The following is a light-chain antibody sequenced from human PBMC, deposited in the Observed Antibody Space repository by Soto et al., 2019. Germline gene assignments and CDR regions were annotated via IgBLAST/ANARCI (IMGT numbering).Light chain of an antibody. V-gene: IGLV4-69*01. J-gene: IGLJ1*01. CDR1: SGHSTYG. Sequence: QAVVTQSPSASASLGASVKLTCTLSSGHSTYGIAWHQQQPEKGPRFLMMLNSDGSHMKGDGIPDRFSGSNSGAERDLTISSLQSEDEADCYCQTWGTGIRVFGTGTKLTVL. CDR3: QTWGTGIRV. CDR2: LNSDGSH.